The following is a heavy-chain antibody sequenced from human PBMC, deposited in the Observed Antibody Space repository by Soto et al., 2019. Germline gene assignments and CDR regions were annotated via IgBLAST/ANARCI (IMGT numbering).Heavy chain of an antibody. CDR3: ARAIGPTLFDY. CDR2: IGTAGDT. V-gene: IGHV3-13*04. D-gene: IGHD3-22*01. Sequence: GGSLRLSCSASGFTFSSYDMHWVRQGPGKGLEWVSAIGTAGDTNYAGSVKGRFTISRENAKNSLYLQMNSLRAGDTDIYFCARAIGPTLFDYWGQGTLVTVSS. J-gene: IGHJ4*02. CDR1: GFTFSSYD.